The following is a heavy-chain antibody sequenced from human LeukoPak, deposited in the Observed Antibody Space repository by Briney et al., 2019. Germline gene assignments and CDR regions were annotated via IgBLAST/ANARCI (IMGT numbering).Heavy chain of an antibody. CDR3: ARDPTTVTKGLDI. D-gene: IGHD4-17*01. CDR1: GGSMSSHY. CDR2: ISYIGST. V-gene: IGHV4-59*11. Sequence: SETLSLTCTVSGGSMSSHYWSWIRQPPGKGLEWIGYISYIGSTNYNPSLKSRVTISIDTSKNQFSLKLSSVTAADTAVYYCARDPTTVTKGLDIWGQGTMVTLSS. J-gene: IGHJ3*02.